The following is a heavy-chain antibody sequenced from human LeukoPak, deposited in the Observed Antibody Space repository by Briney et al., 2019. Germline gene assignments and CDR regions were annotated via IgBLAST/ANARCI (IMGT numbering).Heavy chain of an antibody. J-gene: IGHJ3*02. CDR3: ARDHPNYYDSSGYLPKHAFDI. CDR2: IYYSGST. CDR1: GGSFSGYY. Sequence: SETLSLTCAVYGGSFSGYYWSWIRQPPGKGLEWIGYIYYSGSTNYNPSLKSRVTISVDTSKNQFSLKLSSVTAADTAVYYCARDHPNYYDSSGYLPKHAFDIWGQGTMVTVSS. V-gene: IGHV4-59*01. D-gene: IGHD3-22*01.